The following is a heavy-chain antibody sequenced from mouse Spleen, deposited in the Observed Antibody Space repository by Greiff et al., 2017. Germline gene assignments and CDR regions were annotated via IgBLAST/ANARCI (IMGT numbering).Heavy chain of an antibody. J-gene: IGHJ4*01. D-gene: IGHD4-1*01. Sequence: VKLQQSGPELVKPGASVKISCKASGYTFTDYYMNWVKQSHGKSLEWIGDINPNNGGTSYNQKFKGKATLTVDKSSSTAYMELRSLTSEDSAVYYCARRLGRDYYAMDYWGQGTSVTVSS. CDR2: INPNNGGT. V-gene: IGHV1-26*01. CDR3: ARRLGRDYYAMDY. CDR1: GYTFTDYY.